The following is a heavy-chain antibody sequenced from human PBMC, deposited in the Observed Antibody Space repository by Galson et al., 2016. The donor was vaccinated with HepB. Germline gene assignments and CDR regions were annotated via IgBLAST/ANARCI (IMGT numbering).Heavy chain of an antibody. CDR2: ISSSSSYK. D-gene: IGHD6-19*01. J-gene: IGHJ4*02. CDR3: VRGGGSGWYGEY. CDR1: GFTFSRYS. Sequence: SLRLSCAASGFTFSRYSMNWVRQAPGKGLEWVSSISSSSSYKYYTDSLKGRFTVSRDNAKNSMYLQMNSLRAEDTAVYYCVRGGGSGWYGEYWGQGTLVTVSS. V-gene: IGHV3-21*01.